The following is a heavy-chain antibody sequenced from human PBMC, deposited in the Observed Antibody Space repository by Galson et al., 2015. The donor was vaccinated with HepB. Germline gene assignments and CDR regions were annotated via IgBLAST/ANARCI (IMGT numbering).Heavy chain of an antibody. D-gene: IGHD3-10*01. CDR1: GYSFTSYW. Sequence: QSGAEVKKPGESLKISCTGSGYSFTSYWIGWVRQMPGKGLEWMGIIYPGDSDTRYSPSFQGQVTISADKSISTAYLQWSSLKASDTAMYYCARVPQYITMVRGVIGYYFDYWGQGTLVTVSS. CDR3: ARVPQYITMVRGVIGYYFDY. J-gene: IGHJ4*02. CDR2: IYPGDSDT. V-gene: IGHV5-51*01.